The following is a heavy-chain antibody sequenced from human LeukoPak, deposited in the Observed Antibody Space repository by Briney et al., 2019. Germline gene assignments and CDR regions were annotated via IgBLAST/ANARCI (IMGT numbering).Heavy chain of an antibody. CDR2: ISSSGGSA. D-gene: IGHD2-2*01. CDR3: ARDPALPGYFDY. CDR1: EFTFSNYA. V-gene: IGHV3-23*01. J-gene: IGHJ4*02. Sequence: PGGSLRLSCAASEFTFSNYAMSWVRQAPGKGLEWVSTISSSGGSAYYADSLRGRFTISRDNSKNTLYLQMNSLRAEDSAVYYCARDPALPGYFDYWGQGTLVTVSS.